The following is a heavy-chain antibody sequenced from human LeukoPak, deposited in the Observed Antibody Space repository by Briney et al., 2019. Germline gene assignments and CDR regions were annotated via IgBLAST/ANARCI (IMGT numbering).Heavy chain of an antibody. Sequence: GGSLRLSCAASGFTFDDYGMSWVRQAPGKGLEWVSSISSSSSYIYYGDSVKGRFTISRDNAKNSLYLQMNSLRAEDTAAYYCARDGAVTNGRYFDYWGQGTLVTVSS. CDR2: ISSSSSYI. D-gene: IGHD4-17*01. J-gene: IGHJ4*02. CDR3: ARDGAVTNGRYFDY. V-gene: IGHV3-21*01. CDR1: GFTFDDYG.